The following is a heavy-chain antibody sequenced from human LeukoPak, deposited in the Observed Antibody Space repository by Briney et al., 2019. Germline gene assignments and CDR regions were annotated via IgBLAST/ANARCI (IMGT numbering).Heavy chain of an antibody. V-gene: IGHV3-66*02. Sequence: GGSLRLSCAASGVTVSSHFMTWVRRAPGKGLEWVSVIYIDRNTYYADSVKGRFTISRDASKNMLYLQMNSLTPEDTAVYYCARLPIYWGQGTLVTVSS. J-gene: IGHJ4*02. CDR3: ARLPIY. CDR2: IYIDRNT. CDR1: GVTVSSHF.